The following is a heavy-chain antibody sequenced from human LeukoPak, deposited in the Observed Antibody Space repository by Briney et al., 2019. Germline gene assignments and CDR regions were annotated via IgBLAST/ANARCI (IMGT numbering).Heavy chain of an antibody. Sequence: SETLSLTCTVSGGSISSYYWSWIRQPPGKGLEWIGYIYYSGSTNYNPSLKSRVTISVDTSKNQFSLKLSSVTAADTAVYYCAEHIGATIFDYGGQGPLVPVSS. CDR3: AEHIGATIFDY. D-gene: IGHD5-12*01. CDR2: IYYSGST. CDR1: GGSISSYY. J-gene: IGHJ4*02. V-gene: IGHV4-59*08.